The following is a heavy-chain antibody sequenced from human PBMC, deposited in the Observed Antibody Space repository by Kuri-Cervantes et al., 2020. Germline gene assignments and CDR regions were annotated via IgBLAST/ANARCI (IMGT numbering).Heavy chain of an antibody. CDR3: ARASRNLSPRPGGDY. CDR1: GFTFSSYS. CDR2: ISSSSSTI. D-gene: IGHD1-14*01. J-gene: IGHJ4*02. Sequence: GESLKISCAASGFTFSSYSMNWVRQAPGKGLEWVSYISSSSSTIYYADSVKGRFTISRGNAKNSLYLQMNSLRDEDTAVYYCARASRNLSPRPGGDYWGQGTLVTVSS. V-gene: IGHV3-48*02.